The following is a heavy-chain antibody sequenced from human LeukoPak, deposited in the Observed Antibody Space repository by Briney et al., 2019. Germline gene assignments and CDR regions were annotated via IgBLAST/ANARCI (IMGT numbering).Heavy chain of an antibody. J-gene: IGHJ4*02. CDR3: AKGLRSPVTTRTFDY. CDR1: GFTSSSYA. V-gene: IGHV3-23*01. Sequence: GGSLRLSCAPSGFTSSSYATSWVRQAPAKGLEWVSISRSRGSPYYADSVTGRFTISRDKSKNTLYLQMNTLRAADTAVYYCAKGLRSPVTTRTFDYWGQGTLVTVSS. CDR2: ISRSRGSP. D-gene: IGHD4-17*01.